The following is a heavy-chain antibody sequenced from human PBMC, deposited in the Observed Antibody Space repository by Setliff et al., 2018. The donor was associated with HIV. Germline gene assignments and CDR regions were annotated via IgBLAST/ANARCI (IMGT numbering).Heavy chain of an antibody. CDR3: AKDGGAFDI. Sequence: GESLRLSCAASGFIFRSYGMHWVRQAPGKGLEWVAFIRYDGTNKYYADSVKGRFTISRDNSKNTVYLQMNSLRAEDTAVYYCAKDGGAFDIWGQGTMVTVSS. J-gene: IGHJ3*02. CDR2: IRYDGTNK. V-gene: IGHV3-30*02. CDR1: GFIFRSYG.